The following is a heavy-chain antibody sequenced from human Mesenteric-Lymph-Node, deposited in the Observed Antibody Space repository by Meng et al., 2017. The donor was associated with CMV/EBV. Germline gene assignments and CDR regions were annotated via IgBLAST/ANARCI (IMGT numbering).Heavy chain of an antibody. D-gene: IGHD3-3*01. CDR1: GFISSNYW. J-gene: IGHJ6*02. Sequence: GESLKISCAVSGFISSNYWMSWVRQAPGKGLEWVANIKQDGSDKYYVDSVKGRFTISRDDAKNSLHLHMNSLRVEDTAVYYCARAAVAGRFLYNYHGVDVWGQGTTVTVSS. CDR3: ARAAVAGRFLYNYHGVDV. V-gene: IGHV3-7*01. CDR2: IKQDGSDK.